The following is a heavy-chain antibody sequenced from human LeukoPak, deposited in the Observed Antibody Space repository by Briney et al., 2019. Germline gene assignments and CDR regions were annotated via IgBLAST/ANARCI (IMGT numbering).Heavy chain of an antibody. Sequence: SETLSLTCTVSGGSISSGDYYWSWIRQPPGKGLEWIGYIYYSGSTYYNPSLKSRVTISVDTSKNQFSLKLSSVTAADTAVYYCARDNSPGYYYDSSGSDWGQGTLVTVSS. D-gene: IGHD3-22*01. CDR3: ARDNSPGYYYDSSGSD. CDR1: GGSISSGDYY. CDR2: IYYSGST. J-gene: IGHJ4*02. V-gene: IGHV4-30-4*01.